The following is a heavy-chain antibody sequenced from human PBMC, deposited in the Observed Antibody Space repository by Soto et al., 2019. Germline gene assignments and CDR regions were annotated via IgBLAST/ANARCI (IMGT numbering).Heavy chain of an antibody. V-gene: IGHV5-51*01. Sequence: PGESLKISCNSSGYTFKNYWIAWVRQKPGKGPECMGIIYPADSDTRYSPSFQGHVTISVDKSIDTAYLHWGSLQASDTAIYYCERKQKTRQLVRSLDPWGQGTLVTVSS. CDR1: GYTFKNYW. CDR2: IYPADSDT. D-gene: IGHD6-6*01. J-gene: IGHJ5*02. CDR3: ERKQKTRQLVRSLDP.